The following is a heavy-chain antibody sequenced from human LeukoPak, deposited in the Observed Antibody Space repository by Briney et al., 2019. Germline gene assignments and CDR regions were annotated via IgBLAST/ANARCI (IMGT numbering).Heavy chain of an antibody. V-gene: IGHV3-48*01. CDR1: GLTFSSYS. CDR3: ARARLSGYYTAYFDY. CDR2: ISSSSSTI. D-gene: IGHD3-3*01. Sequence: GGSLRLSCAASGLTFSSYSMNWVRQAPGKGLEWVSYISSSSSTIYYADSVKGRFTISRDNAKNSLYLQMNSLRAEDTAVYYCARARLSGYYTAYFDYWGQGTLVTVSS. J-gene: IGHJ4*02.